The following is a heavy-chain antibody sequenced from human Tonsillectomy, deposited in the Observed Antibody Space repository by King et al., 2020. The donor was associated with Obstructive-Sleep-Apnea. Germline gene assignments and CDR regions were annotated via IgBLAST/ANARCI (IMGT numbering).Heavy chain of an antibody. CDR3: ARMLPQPIQLWNFDY. J-gene: IGHJ4*02. D-gene: IGHD2-21*01. CDR2: ISTSGNTI. CDR1: GFTFNLYD. Sequence: EVQLVESGGGLVQPGGSLTLSCATFGFTFNLYDMNWVRQAPGKGPEWVSCISTSGNTIYYADSVKGRFTISRDKAKNSLYLQMTSLRVEDTAIYYCARMLPQPIQLWNFDYWGQGTLVTVSS. V-gene: IGHV3-48*01.